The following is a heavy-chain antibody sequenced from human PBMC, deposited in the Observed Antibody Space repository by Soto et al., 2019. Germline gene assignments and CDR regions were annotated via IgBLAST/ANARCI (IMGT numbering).Heavy chain of an antibody. CDR2: ITTYNGNT. CDR3: ARGSDSGYLFDF. D-gene: IGHD5-12*01. J-gene: IGHJ4*02. V-gene: IGHV1-18*01. Sequence: QVQLVQSGAEVKKPGASVTVSCKASGYTFTSYGITWVRQAPGQGLEWMGWITTYNGNTNYAQKLQGRVTMTTDTSTTTAYLELRSLRSDGTAVYFCARGSDSGYLFDFWGQGTLVTVSS. CDR1: GYTFTSYG.